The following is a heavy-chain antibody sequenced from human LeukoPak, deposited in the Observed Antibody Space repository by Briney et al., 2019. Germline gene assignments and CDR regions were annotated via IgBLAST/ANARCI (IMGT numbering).Heavy chain of an antibody. CDR3: ARGEWELVYYYYYYYMDV. CDR2: ISSSSSYR. Sequence: GGSLRLSCAASGFTFSSYSMNWVRQAPGKGLEWVSSISSSSSYRYYADSVKGRFTISRDNAKNSLYLQMNNLRAEDTAVYYCARGEWELVYYYYYYYMDVWGKGTTVTVSS. V-gene: IGHV3-21*01. J-gene: IGHJ6*03. D-gene: IGHD1-26*01. CDR1: GFTFSSYS.